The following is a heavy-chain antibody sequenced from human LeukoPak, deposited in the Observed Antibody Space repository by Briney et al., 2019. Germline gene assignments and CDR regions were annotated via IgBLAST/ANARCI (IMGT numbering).Heavy chain of an antibody. CDR2: ISAYNGNT. D-gene: IGHD3-10*01. CDR1: GYTFTSYG. CDR3: ASVGGPLWFGGGYYFDY. J-gene: IGHJ4*02. Sequence: ASVKVSCKASGYTFTSYGISWVRQAPGQGLEWMGWISAYNGNTNYAQKLQGRVTMTTDTSTSTAYMELRSLRSDDTAVYYCASVGGPLWFGGGYYFDYWGQGTLVTVSS. V-gene: IGHV1-18*01.